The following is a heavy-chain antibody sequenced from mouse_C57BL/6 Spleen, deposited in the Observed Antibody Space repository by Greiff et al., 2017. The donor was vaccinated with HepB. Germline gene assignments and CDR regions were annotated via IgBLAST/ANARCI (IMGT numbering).Heavy chain of an antibody. CDR1: GYTFTSYW. CDR3: ARGEDYYGSSDYFDY. J-gene: IGHJ2*01. CDR2: IHPNSGST. D-gene: IGHD1-1*01. Sequence: QVQLKESGAELVKPGASVKLSCKASGYTFTSYWMHWVKQRPGQGLEWIGMIHPNSGSTNYNEKFKSKATLTVDKSSSTAYMQLSSLTSEDSAVYYCARGEDYYGSSDYFDYWGQGTTLTVSS. V-gene: IGHV1-64*01.